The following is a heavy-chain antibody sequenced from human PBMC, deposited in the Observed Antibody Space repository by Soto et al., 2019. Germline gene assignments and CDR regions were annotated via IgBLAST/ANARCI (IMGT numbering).Heavy chain of an antibody. D-gene: IGHD3-22*01. Sequence: GASEKVSCKASGGTFSSYVISWVRQAPGQGLEWMGGIIPLFATANYAQNFQGRVTITADDSTSTAYMELSSLRSEDTALYYCASSYYYDGPGFYFANYYYAMDVWGQGTTVTVSS. CDR3: ASSYYYDGPGFYFANYYYAMDV. J-gene: IGHJ6*02. CDR2: IIPLFATA. CDR1: GGTFSSYV. V-gene: IGHV1-69*13.